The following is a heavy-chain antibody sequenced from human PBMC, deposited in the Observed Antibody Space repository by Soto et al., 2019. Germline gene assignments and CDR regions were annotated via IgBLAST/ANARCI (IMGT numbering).Heavy chain of an antibody. CDR3: ARESEDLTSNFDY. Sequence: GSLRLSCAVAGLSLSDYAILWVRQAPGKGLEWVSSISSTTNYIYYGDSMKGRFTISRDNAKNSLYLEMNSLRAEDTAVYYCARESEDLTSNFDYWGQGTLVTASS. CDR2: ISSTTNYI. CDR1: GLSLSDYA. V-gene: IGHV3-21*06. J-gene: IGHJ4*02.